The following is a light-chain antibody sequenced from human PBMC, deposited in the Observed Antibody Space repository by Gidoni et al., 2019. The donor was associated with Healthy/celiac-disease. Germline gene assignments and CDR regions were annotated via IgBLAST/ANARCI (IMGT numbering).Light chain of an antibody. CDR3: QPYGSSLLT. J-gene: IGKJ4*01. CDR1: QSVSSSY. Sequence: EIVLTQSPGTLSLSPGERATLSCRARQSVSSSYLAWYQQKPGQAPRLLISGASSRATGIPDRFSGSGSGTDFTLTISRLEPEDFAVYYCQPYGSSLLTFGGGTKVEIK. V-gene: IGKV3-20*01. CDR2: GAS.